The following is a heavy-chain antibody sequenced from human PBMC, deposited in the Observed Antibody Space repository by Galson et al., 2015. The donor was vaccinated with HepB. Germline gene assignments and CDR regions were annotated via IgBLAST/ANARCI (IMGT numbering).Heavy chain of an antibody. CDR2: INPSGGST. CDR3: ARRVSGYNYYDY. CDR1: GYTFTSYY. Sequence: SVKVSCKASGYTFTSYYMHWVRQAPGQGLEWMGIINPSGGSTSYAQKFQGRVTMTRDTSTSTVYMELSSLRYEDTAVHYCARRVSGYNYYDYWGQGALVTVSS. V-gene: IGHV1-46*01. D-gene: IGHD5-24*01. J-gene: IGHJ4*02.